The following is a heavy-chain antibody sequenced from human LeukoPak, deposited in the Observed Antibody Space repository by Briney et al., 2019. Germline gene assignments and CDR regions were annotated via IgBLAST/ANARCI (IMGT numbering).Heavy chain of an antibody. CDR1: GFTFSSYA. CDR3: AKGGWVTIFGVVADNYYYGMDV. V-gene: IGHV3-23*01. J-gene: IGHJ6*02. Sequence: PGGSLRLSCAASGFTFSSYAMSWVRQAPGKGLEWVSAISGSGGSTYYADSVKGRFTISRDNSKNTLYLQMNSLRAEDTAVYYCAKGGWVTIFGVVADNYYYGMDVWGQGTTVTVSS. D-gene: IGHD3-3*01. CDR2: ISGSGGST.